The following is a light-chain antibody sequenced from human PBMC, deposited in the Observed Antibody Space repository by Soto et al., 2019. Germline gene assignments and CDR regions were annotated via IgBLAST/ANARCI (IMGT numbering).Light chain of an antibody. J-gene: IGKJ1*01. CDR3: QQSYSTPRT. V-gene: IGKV1-39*01. Sequence: DIQMTQSPSSLSASVGYRVTITCRASHSINNFLNWYQQNQGKAPKLLIYAASSLQSGVPSRFSGSGSGTDFTLTISSLPPEDFAIYYCQQSYSTPRTFGQGTKVEIQ. CDR2: AAS. CDR1: HSINNF.